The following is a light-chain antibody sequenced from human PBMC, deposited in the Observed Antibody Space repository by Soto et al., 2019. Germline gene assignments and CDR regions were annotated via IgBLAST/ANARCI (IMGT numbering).Light chain of an antibody. V-gene: IGKV1-39*01. J-gene: IGKJ4*01. Sequence: IQMTQSPSTLSASLGDRVTITCRESQNIDNYLNWYQHKPGKAPKLLIYATSTLQSGVPSRFSGSGSGTEFTLTISSLQPEDFATYFCQESYTGPAVSFGGGTKVDIK. CDR1: QNIDNY. CDR3: QESYTGPAVS. CDR2: ATS.